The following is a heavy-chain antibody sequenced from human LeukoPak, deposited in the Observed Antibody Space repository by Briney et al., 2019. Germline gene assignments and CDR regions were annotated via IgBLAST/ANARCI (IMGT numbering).Heavy chain of an antibody. V-gene: IGHV3-23*01. Sequence: GGSLRLPCAASGFTFRNSAMSWVRQAPGKGLEWVSTFSGDADGTYYADSVKGRFTIYRDNSKNTLYLQLNSLRAEDTAVYYCAKEFVSFHLRGFIAWSQGTLVTVSS. CDR2: FSGDADGT. CDR3: AKEFVSFHLRGFIA. D-gene: IGHD3-10*01. CDR1: GFTFRNSA. J-gene: IGHJ5*02.